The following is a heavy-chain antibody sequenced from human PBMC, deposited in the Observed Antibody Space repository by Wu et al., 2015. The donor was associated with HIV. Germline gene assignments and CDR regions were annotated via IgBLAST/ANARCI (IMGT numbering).Heavy chain of an antibody. CDR2: IIPIFGTA. V-gene: IGHV1-69*05. CDR1: GGTFSSYA. J-gene: IGHJ5*02. Sequence: QVQLVQSGAEVKKPGSSVKVSCKASGGTFSSYAISWVRQAPGQGLEWMGGIIPIFGTANYAQKFQGRVTITTDESTSTAYMELSSLRSEDTAVYYCARLYCSSTSCYNWFDPVGPGNPGHRLL. D-gene: IGHD2-2*01. CDR3: ARLYCSSTSCYNWFDP.